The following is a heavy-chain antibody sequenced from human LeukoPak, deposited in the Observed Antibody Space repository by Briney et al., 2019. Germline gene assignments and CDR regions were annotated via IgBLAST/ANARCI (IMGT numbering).Heavy chain of an antibody. D-gene: IGHD4/OR15-4a*01. CDR2: ISGSSPTMSSSRSTI. V-gene: IGHV3-48*01. CDR3: ARRAGAYSHPYDY. Sequence: PGGSLRLSCAASGFTFSSYSMNWVRQAPGKGLEWVSYISGSSPTMSSSRSTIYYADSVKGRFTISRDNSKNTLYLQMNSLRAEDTAVYYCARRAGAYSHPYDYWGQGTLVTVSS. CDR1: GFTFSSYS. J-gene: IGHJ4*02.